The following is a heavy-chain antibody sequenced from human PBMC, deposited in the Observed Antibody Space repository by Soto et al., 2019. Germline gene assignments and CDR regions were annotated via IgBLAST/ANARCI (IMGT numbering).Heavy chain of an antibody. Sequence: GGSLRLSCAASGFTFSSYGMHWVRQAPGKGLEWVAVISYDGSNKYYADSVKGRFTISRDNSKNTLYLQMNSLRAEDTAVYYRAKDGAPGGNHVYYYGMDVWGQGTTVTVSS. D-gene: IGHD2-15*01. CDR3: AKDGAPGGNHVYYYGMDV. J-gene: IGHJ6*02. CDR2: ISYDGSNK. V-gene: IGHV3-30*18. CDR1: GFTFSSYG.